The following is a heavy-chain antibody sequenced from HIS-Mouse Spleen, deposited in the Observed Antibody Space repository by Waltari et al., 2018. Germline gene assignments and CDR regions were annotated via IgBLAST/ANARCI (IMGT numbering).Heavy chain of an antibody. D-gene: IGHD6-19*01. CDR1: GFSLSTSGMC. J-gene: IGHJ4*02. CDR3: ARIAEGYTSGWYAFDY. Sequence: QVTLRESGPALVKPTQTLTLTCTFSGFSLSTSGMCVSWIRQPPGKALEWLARIDWDDDKYYSTSLETRLTISRETSKNQVVLTMTNMDPLDTATYYCARIAEGYTSGWYAFDYWGQGTLVTVSS. V-gene: IGHV2-70*15. CDR2: IDWDDDK.